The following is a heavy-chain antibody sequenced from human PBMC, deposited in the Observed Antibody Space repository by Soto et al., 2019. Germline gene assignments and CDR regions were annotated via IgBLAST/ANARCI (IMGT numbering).Heavy chain of an antibody. D-gene: IGHD1-26*01. J-gene: IGHJ2*01. V-gene: IGHV3-23*01. CDR1: GFTFTSYA. Sequence: EVQLLESGGGLVQPGGSLRLSCAAPGFTFTSYAMSWVRQAPGKGLEWVSTISGSGGSTYYADSVKGRFTSSRDNSRNTLYLQMNSLRAEDTAVYYCAKSVPDSPTYRARIFDLWGRGTLVTVSS. CDR2: ISGSGGST. CDR3: AKSVPDSPTYRARIFDL.